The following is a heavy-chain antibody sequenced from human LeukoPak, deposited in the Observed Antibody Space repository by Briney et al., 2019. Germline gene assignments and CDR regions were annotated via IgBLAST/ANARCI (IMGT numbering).Heavy chain of an antibody. D-gene: IGHD5-18*01. CDR3: ARGGYSFDY. Sequence: GGSLRLSCAASGFSLSGYWMTWVRQASGKGLEWVARLHADGVEQNYVDSVTGRFTMSRDNAKDSLDLQMNSLRVEDTAVYYCARGGYSFDYLGQGTLVAVSS. V-gene: IGHV3-7*01. CDR1: GFSLSGYW. J-gene: IGHJ4*02. CDR2: LHADGVEQ.